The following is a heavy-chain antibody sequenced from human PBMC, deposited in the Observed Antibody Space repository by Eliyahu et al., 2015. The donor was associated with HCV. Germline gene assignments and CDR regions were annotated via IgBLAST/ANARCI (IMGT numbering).Heavy chain of an antibody. D-gene: IGHD1-1*01. J-gene: IGHJ4*02. CDR1: GGSFSGYY. Sequence: QVQLQQWGAGLLKPSETLSLTCAVYGGSFSGYYWSXIRQPPGKGLEWIGEINHSGSTNYNPSLKSRVTISVDTSKNQFSLKLSSVTAADTAVYYCARRHHAYNWNDDGEVNGGFDYWGQGTLVTVSS. CDR3: ARRHHAYNWNDDGEVNGGFDY. V-gene: IGHV4-34*01. CDR2: INHSGST.